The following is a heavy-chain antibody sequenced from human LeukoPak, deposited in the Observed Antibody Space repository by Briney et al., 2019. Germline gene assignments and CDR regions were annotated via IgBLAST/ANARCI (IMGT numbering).Heavy chain of an antibody. Sequence: GGSLRLSCAASGFTFSSYSMNWVRQAPGKGLEWVSSISSSSSYIYYADSVKGRFTISRDNAKNSLYLQMNSLRAEDTAVYYCAREGPDYSGSQVDYWGQGTLVTVSS. CDR2: ISSSSSYI. D-gene: IGHD1-26*01. V-gene: IGHV3-21*01. CDR3: AREGPDYSGSQVDY. J-gene: IGHJ4*02. CDR1: GFTFSSYS.